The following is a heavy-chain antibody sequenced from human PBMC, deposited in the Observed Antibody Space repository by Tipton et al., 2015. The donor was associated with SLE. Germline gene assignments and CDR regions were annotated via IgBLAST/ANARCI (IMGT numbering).Heavy chain of an antibody. CDR1: GGSFSGYY. V-gene: IGHV4-34*01. J-gene: IGHJ4*02. CDR3: ARSQNYFDY. Sequence: TLSLTCAVYGGSFSGYYWSWIRQPPGKGLEWIGEINHSGSTNYNPSLKSRVTISVDTSKNQFSLKLSSVTAADTAAYCCARSQNYFDYWGQGTLVTVSS. CDR2: INHSGST.